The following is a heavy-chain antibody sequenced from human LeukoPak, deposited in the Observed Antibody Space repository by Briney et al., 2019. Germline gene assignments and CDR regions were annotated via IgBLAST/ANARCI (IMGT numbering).Heavy chain of an antibody. V-gene: IGHV3-15*01. CDR2: IKSKTDGGTT. CDR3: TTVGTYYDFWSGYWSWSYGMDV. D-gene: IGHD3-3*01. Sequence: KSGGSLRLSRAASGFTFSNAWMSWVRQAPGKGLEWVGRIKSKTDGGTTDYAAPVKGRFTISRDDSKNTLYLQMNSLKTEDTAVYYCTTVGTYYDFWSGYWSWSYGMDVWGQGTTVTVSS. J-gene: IGHJ6*02. CDR1: GFTFSNAW.